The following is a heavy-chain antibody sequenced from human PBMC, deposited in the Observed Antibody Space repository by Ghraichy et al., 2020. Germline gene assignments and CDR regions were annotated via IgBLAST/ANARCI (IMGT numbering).Heavy chain of an antibody. CDR1: GFTFSSYW. V-gene: IGHV3-74*01. J-gene: IGHJ3*02. Sequence: GGSLRFSCAASGFTFSSYWMHWVRQAPGKGLVWVSRINSDGSSTSYADSVKGRFTISRDNAKNTLYLQMNSLRAEDTAVYYCARGEDYYDSSGLGNAFDIWGQGTMVTVSS. CDR2: INSDGSST. CDR3: ARGEDYYDSSGLGNAFDI. D-gene: IGHD3-22*01.